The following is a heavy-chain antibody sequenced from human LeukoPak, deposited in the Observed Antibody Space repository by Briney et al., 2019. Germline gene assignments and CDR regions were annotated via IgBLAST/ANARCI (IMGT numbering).Heavy chain of an antibody. CDR1: GYTFTSYY. Sequence: ASVKVSCKASGYTFTSYYMHWVRQAPGQGLEWMGIINPSGGSTSYAQTFQGRVTITRDMSTSTVYMELSSLRAEETAVYYCARAGGSIAARPVGAGYFDYWGQGTLATVSS. D-gene: IGHD6-6*01. CDR2: INPSGGST. J-gene: IGHJ4*02. V-gene: IGHV1-46*01. CDR3: ARAGGSIAARPVGAGYFDY.